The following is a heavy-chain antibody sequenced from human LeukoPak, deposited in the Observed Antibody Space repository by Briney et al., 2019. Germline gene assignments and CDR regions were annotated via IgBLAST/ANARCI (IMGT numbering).Heavy chain of an antibody. D-gene: IGHD6-13*01. Sequence: PGGSLRLSCAASGFAFNTYSMNWVRQAPGKGLEWISYISSINSGEYYADSVKGRFSISRDNAKNSLSLQMNSLRAEDTAVYYCARGLSSSWSKHFDYWGQGTLVTVSS. V-gene: IGHV3-48*01. CDR1: GFAFNTYS. CDR3: ARGLSSSWSKHFDY. J-gene: IGHJ4*02. CDR2: ISSINSGE.